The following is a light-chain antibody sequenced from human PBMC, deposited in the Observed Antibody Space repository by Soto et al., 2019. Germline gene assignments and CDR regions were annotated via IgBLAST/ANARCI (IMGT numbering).Light chain of an antibody. V-gene: IGKV1-5*01. CDR2: DAS. CDR1: QSISSW. J-gene: IGKJ2*01. CDR3: XXXNSYNT. Sequence: DIQMTQSPSTLSASVGDRVTITCRASQSISSWLAWYQQKPGKAPKLLIYDASSLESGVPSRFSGSGSGTEFTLTISSLQXDDXATXXCXXXNSYNTXXQGTKLEIK.